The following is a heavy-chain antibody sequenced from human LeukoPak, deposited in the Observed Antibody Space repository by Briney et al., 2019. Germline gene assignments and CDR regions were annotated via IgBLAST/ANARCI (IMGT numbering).Heavy chain of an antibody. CDR3: ASGAVAGTCLDY. V-gene: IGHV4-39*07. Sequence: SETLSLTCTVSGGSISSYYWGWIRQPPGKGLEWIGSIYYSGSTYYNPSLKSRVTISVDTSKNQFSLKLSSVTAADTAVYYCASGAVAGTCLDYWGQGTLVTVSS. D-gene: IGHD6-19*01. CDR2: IYYSGST. CDR1: GGSISSYY. J-gene: IGHJ4*02.